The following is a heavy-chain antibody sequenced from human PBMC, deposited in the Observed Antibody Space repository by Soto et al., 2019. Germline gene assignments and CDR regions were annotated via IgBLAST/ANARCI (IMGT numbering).Heavy chain of an antibody. J-gene: IGHJ6*03. D-gene: IGHD3-10*01. CDR3: ARDRFGELSFYYYMDV. CDR1: GYTFTSYG. Sequence: QVLLMQSGAEVKKPGASVKVSCKASGYTFTSYGISWVRQAPGQGLEWMGWISAYNGNTNYAQKLQGRVTMTTDTSTSTAYMELRSLRSDDTAVYYCARDRFGELSFYYYMDVWGKGTTVTVSS. CDR2: ISAYNGNT. V-gene: IGHV1-18*01.